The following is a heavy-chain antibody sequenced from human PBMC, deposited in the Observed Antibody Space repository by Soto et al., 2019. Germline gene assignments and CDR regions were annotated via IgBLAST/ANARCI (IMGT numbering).Heavy chain of an antibody. J-gene: IGHJ2*01. CDR1: GGSISPYS. CDR3: ARVWGLFSSLEPHWYVDL. D-gene: IGHD1-26*01. CDR2: IYYSGTT. V-gene: IGHV4-59*01. Sequence: SETLSLTCTVSGGSISPYSWSWIRQPPGKGLEWVGYIYYSGTTNYNPSLKSRLTMSVSTSKKQLSLRLSSVTAADTAVYYCARVWGLFSSLEPHWYVDLWGRGALVTVSS.